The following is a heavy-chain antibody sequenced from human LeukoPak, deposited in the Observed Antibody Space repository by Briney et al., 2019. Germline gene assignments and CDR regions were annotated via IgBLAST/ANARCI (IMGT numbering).Heavy chain of an antibody. CDR1: GFTFSSYE. CDR2: ISSSGSTI. J-gene: IGHJ6*03. V-gene: IGHV3-48*03. CDR3: ARAQSLPYYYMDV. Sequence: GGSLRLSCAASGFTFSSYEMNWVRQAPGKGLEWVSYISSSGSTIYYADSVKGRFTISRDNAKNSLYLQMNSLRAEDTAVYYCARAQSLPYYYMDVWGKGTTVTVSS.